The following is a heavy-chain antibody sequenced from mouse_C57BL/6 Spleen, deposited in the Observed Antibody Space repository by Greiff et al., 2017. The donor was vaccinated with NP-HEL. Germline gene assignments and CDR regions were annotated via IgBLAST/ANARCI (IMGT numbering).Heavy chain of an antibody. Sequence: DVKLVESGGGLVKPGGSLKLSCAASGFTFSSYAMSWVRQTPEKRLEWVATISDGGSYTYYPDNVKGRFTISRDNAKNNLYLQMSHLKSEDTAMYYCARDDYSAYWGQGTTLTVSS. CDR1: GFTFSSYA. J-gene: IGHJ2*01. CDR3: ARDDYSAY. D-gene: IGHD2-12*01. V-gene: IGHV5-4*01. CDR2: ISDGGSYT.